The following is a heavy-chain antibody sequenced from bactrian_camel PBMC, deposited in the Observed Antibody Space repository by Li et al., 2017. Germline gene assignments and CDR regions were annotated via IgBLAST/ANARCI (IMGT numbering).Heavy chain of an antibody. J-gene: IGHJ4*01. CDR2: MRGNGRT. V-gene: IGHV3S57*01. CDR1: RSSYC. Sequence: SLRLSCVTRSSYCLGWFRQAPGEERVGIAGMRGNGRTVYADFVKGRFSISQDNAKNTVYLQMDSLKPEDTAMYYCAANGAIARAVWEVTLSPQWYNNWGQGTQVTVS. D-gene: IGHD3*01. CDR3: AANGAIARAVWEVTLSPQWYNN.